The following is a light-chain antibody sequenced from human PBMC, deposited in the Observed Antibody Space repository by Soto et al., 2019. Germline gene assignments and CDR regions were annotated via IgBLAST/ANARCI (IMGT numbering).Light chain of an antibody. CDR2: DAS. CDR1: QSVSNY. V-gene: IGKV3-11*01. J-gene: IGKJ5*01. Sequence: DIVLTQSPATLSLSPGERATLSCTASQSVSNYLAWYQQKPGQAPRLLIYDASDRATGIPARFSGSGSGTDCTLTISSLEPDDFALYYCQQRSNWPPTFCQGTRLEIK. CDR3: QQRSNWPPT.